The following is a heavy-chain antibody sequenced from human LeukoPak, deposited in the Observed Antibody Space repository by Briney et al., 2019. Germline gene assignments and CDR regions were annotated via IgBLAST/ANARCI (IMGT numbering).Heavy chain of an antibody. J-gene: IGHJ4*02. CDR1: GFTFSSYA. CDR3: ARVFYDSSAYYYDY. CDR2: IGSTGGST. V-gene: IGHV3-64*01. Sequence: GGSLRLSCAASGFTFSSYAMHWVRQAPGKGLEYVSAIGSTGGSTYYANSVKGRFTISRDNSKNTLFLQMGSLRAENMAVYYCARVFYDSSAYYYDYWGQGTLVTVSS. D-gene: IGHD3-22*01.